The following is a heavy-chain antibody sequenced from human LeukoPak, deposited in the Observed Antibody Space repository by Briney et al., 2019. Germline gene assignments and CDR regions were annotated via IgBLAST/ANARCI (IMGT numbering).Heavy chain of an antibody. V-gene: IGHV4-39*01. J-gene: IGHJ4*02. CDR2: IYYSGST. D-gene: IGHD2-8*01. Sequence: SETLSLTCTVSGGSISTSSYYWGWIRQPPGKGLEWIGSIYYSGSTYYTPSFKSRGTISVDTSKTQFSLNLSSVPAADTAVYYCARRVNYGTYFDYWGQGTLVTVSS. CDR1: GGSISTSSYY. CDR3: ARRVNYGTYFDY.